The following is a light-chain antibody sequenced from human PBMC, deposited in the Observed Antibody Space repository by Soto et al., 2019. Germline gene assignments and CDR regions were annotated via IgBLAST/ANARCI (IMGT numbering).Light chain of an antibody. V-gene: IGKV4-1*01. CDR2: WAS. CDR1: QSVLYSANNKNC. Sequence: DIVMTQSPDSLAVSLGERATINCKSSQSVLYSANNKNCLTWYRQKPGQPPKVLIYWASTREFGVPERFRGSGFGTDFTLTISSLQAEDVAVYYCQQYYITPLTVGGGTKVEIK. J-gene: IGKJ4*01. CDR3: QQYYITPLT.